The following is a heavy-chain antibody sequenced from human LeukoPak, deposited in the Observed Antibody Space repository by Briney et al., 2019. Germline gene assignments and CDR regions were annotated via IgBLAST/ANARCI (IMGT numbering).Heavy chain of an antibody. CDR3: ARDRTDRYSLLAGDY. CDR1: GDTFTSYG. J-gene: IGHJ4*02. Sequence: ASVKVSCKASGDTFTSYGISWVRQAPGQGLEWMGWISAYNGNTNYAQKLQGRVTMTTDTSTSTAYMELRSLRSDDTAVYYCARDRTDRYSLLAGDYWGQGTLVTVSS. CDR2: ISAYNGNT. D-gene: IGHD5-24*01. V-gene: IGHV1-18*01.